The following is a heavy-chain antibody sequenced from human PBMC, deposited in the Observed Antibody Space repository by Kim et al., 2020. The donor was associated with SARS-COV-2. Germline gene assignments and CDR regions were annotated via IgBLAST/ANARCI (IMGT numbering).Heavy chain of an antibody. D-gene: IGHD3-16*01. V-gene: IGHV1-8*03. Sequence: YEGSLQGRVTITRSASVSTAYMELRGLRSDDTAVYYCARGRAAFARVFDYWGQGTLVTVSS. J-gene: IGHJ4*02. CDR3: ARGRAAFARVFDY.